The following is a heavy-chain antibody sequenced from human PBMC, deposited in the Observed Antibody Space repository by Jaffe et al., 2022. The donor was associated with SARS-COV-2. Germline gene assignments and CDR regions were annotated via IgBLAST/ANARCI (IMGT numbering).Heavy chain of an antibody. CDR3: AKVRNYDILTGYFPHYYYYYMDV. Sequence: EVQLVESGGGLVQPGESLRLSCAASGFTFSTYAMSWVRQAPGKGLEWVSSISGSGGSTYYADSVKGRFTMSRDNSKNTLYLQMNSLRAEDTAVYYCAKVRNYDILTGYFPHYYYYYMDVWGKGTTVTVSS. CDR1: GFTFSTYA. CDR2: ISGSGGST. D-gene: IGHD3-9*01. J-gene: IGHJ6*03. V-gene: IGHV3-23*04.